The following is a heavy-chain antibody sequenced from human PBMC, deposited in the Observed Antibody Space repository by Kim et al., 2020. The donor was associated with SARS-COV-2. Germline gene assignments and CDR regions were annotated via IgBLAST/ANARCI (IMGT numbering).Heavy chain of an antibody. CDR2: IWYDGSNK. CDR3: AKDLSSTAPWYFDL. D-gene: IGHD4-17*01. V-gene: IGHV3-33*06. CDR1: GFTFSSYG. Sequence: GGSLRLSCAASGFTFSSYGMHWVRQAPGKGLEWVAVIWYDGSNKYYADSVKGRFTISRDNSKNTLYLQMNSLRAEDTAVYYCAKDLSSTAPWYFDLWGRGTLVTVSS. J-gene: IGHJ2*01.